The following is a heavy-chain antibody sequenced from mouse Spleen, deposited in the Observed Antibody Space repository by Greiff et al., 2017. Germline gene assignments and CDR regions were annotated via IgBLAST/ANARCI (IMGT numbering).Heavy chain of an antibody. CDR1: GYTFTSYW. J-gene: IGHJ4*01. CDR2: IDPSDSYT. Sequence: VQLQQPGAELVRPGTSVKLSCKASGYTFTSYWMHWVKQRPGQGLEWIGVIDPSDSYTNYNQKFKGKATLTVDTSSSTAYMQLSSLTSEDSAVYYCARYKYGKAMDYWGQGTSVTVSS. CDR3: ARYKYGKAMDY. D-gene: IGHD2-10*02. V-gene: IGHV1-59*01.